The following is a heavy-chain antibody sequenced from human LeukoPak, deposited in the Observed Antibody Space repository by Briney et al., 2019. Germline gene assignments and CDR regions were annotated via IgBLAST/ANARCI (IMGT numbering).Heavy chain of an antibody. D-gene: IGHD2-15*01. J-gene: IGHJ5*02. CDR1: GFTFSGSA. V-gene: IGHV3-73*01. Sequence: PGGSLRLSFVASGFTFSGSAVHWVRQSSGKGLEWVGHIDKKDNLYATAYAESVKGRFTISRDDSKDTAFLHMDSLKTEDTALYYCTRDRGTYNWFDPWGQGTLVTVSS. CDR3: TRDRGTYNWFDP. CDR2: IDKKDNLYAT.